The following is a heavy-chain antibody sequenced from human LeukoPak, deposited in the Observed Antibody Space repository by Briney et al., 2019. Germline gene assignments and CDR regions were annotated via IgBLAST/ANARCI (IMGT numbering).Heavy chain of an antibody. CDR3: ARETLAYCGGDCQPFDY. CDR2: IYTSGST. Sequence: SVTLSLTCTVSGGSISSYYWSWIRQPAGKGLEWIGRIYTSGSTNYNPSLKSRVTMSVDTSKNQFSLKLSSVTAADTAVYYCARETLAYCGGDCQPFDYWGQGTLVTVSS. D-gene: IGHD2-21*01. CDR1: GGSISSYY. J-gene: IGHJ4*02. V-gene: IGHV4-4*07.